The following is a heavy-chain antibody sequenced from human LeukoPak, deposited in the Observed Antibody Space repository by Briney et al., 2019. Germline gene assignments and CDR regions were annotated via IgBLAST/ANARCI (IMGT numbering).Heavy chain of an antibody. V-gene: IGHV3-53*04. CDR3: AREVGGSAFDI. J-gene: IGHJ3*02. CDR1: GFTVSSNY. D-gene: IGHD3-16*01. Sequence: PWGSLRLSCAASGFTVSSNYMSWVRQAPGKGLEWVSIIYSGGSTYYADSVKGRFTISRHNSKNTLYLQMNSLRAEDTAVYYCAREVGGSAFDIWGQGTMVTVSS. CDR2: IYSGGST.